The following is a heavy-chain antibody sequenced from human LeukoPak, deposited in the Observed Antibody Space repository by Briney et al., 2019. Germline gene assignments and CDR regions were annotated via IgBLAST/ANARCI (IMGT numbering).Heavy chain of an antibody. CDR3: ARPLSGSYTGDAFDI. CDR2: IYPGDSDT. J-gene: IGHJ3*02. V-gene: IGHV5-51*01. D-gene: IGHD1-26*01. CDR1: GYSFISYW. Sequence: GESLKISCKGSGYSFISYWIGWVRQMPGKGLEWMGIIYPGDSDTRYSPSFQGQVTFSADKSISTAYLQWSSLKASDSAMYYCARPLSGSYTGDAFDIWGQGTMVTVSS.